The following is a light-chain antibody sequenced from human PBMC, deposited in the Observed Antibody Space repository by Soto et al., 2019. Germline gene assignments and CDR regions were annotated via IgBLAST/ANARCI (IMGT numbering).Light chain of an antibody. V-gene: IGKV2-30*01. CDR2: KVS. CDR1: QSLVYSDGNTY. J-gene: IGKJ5*01. Sequence: DVVMTQSPLSLPVTLGQPASISCRSSQSLVYSDGNTYLNWFQQRPGQSPRRLIYKVSNRDSGVPDRFSGSGSSTDFTLKISRVEAEDVGVYYCMQDTHWPPITFGQGTRLEI. CDR3: MQDTHWPPIT.